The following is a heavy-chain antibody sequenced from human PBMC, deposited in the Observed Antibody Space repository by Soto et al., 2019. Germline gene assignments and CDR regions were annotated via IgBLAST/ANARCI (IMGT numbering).Heavy chain of an antibody. V-gene: IGHV4-39*01. Sequence: SETLSLTCTVSGGSISSNNYYWGWIRQPPGKGLEWIGSIYYSGTTYYNPSLKSRVTISVDTSNNQFSLKLSSVTAADTAVYYCARQGSRPETPFDYWGQGTLVNVSS. D-gene: IGHD1-26*01. J-gene: IGHJ4*02. CDR1: GGSISSNNYY. CDR2: IYYSGTT. CDR3: ARQGSRPETPFDY.